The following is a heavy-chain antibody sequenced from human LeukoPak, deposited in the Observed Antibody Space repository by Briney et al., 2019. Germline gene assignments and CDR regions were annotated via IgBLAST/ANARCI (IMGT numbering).Heavy chain of an antibody. CDR3: ARDGRGGHNDF. J-gene: IGHJ4*02. CDR1: GFTFSSYS. D-gene: IGHD4-23*01. V-gene: IGHV3-7*01. Sequence: QPGGSLRLSCAASGFTFSSYSMNWVHQAPGKGLEWVANIREDGGHTNYVDSVKGRFTISRDNAKNSLFLQMDGLRVDDTAVYFCARDGRGGHNDFWGQGTLITVSS. CDR2: IREDGGHT.